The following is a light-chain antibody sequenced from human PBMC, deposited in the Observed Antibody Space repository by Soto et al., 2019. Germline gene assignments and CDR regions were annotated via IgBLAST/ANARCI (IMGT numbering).Light chain of an antibody. J-gene: IGLJ3*02. Sequence: QLVLTQPPSASGTPGQRVTISCSGSDSNSGSNYVYWYQQFPGTVPKLLIYSNIQRPSGVPARFSGSKSGTTAYLAISGLRSEDEADYYCAAWDNSLNGRVFGGGTKLTVL. CDR1: DSNSGSNY. CDR2: SNI. V-gene: IGLV1-47*02. CDR3: AAWDNSLNGRV.